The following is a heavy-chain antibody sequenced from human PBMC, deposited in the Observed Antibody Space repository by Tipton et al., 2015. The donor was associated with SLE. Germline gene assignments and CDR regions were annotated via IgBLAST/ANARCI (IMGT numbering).Heavy chain of an antibody. Sequence: SLRLSCAASGFTFSHYSMNWVRQAPGKGLEWVSSISSSSTYIDYADSVKGRFTISRDNSKKMLSLQMNSLRADDTSIYYCGRDLNYVFDVWGQGTMVTVSS. CDR2: ISSSSTYI. CDR3: GRDLNYVFDV. CDR1: GFTFSHYS. D-gene: IGHD1-7*01. V-gene: IGHV3-21*01. J-gene: IGHJ3*01.